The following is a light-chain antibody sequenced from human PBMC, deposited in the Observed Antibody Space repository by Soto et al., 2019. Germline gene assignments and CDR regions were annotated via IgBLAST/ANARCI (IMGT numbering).Light chain of an antibody. J-gene: IGKJ1*01. V-gene: IGKV1-5*01. CDR1: QSISNR. Sequence: ENQMNRAPSTLSASVGDSGTITFRASQSISNRLAWYQQKPGKAPKVLIYDASSLESGVPSRFSGSGSATEFTLTISSLQADDFAIYYCQQYNGYWTFGQGTKVDIK. CDR2: DAS. CDR3: QQYNGYWT.